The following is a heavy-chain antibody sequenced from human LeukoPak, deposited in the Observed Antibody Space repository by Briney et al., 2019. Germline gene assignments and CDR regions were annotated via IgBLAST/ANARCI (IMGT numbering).Heavy chain of an antibody. CDR2: IKQDGSEK. Sequence: GGSLRLSCEASGFTFSNYWMSWVRQAPGKGLEWVANIKQDGSEKYYVDSVKGRFTISRDNAKSSLYLEMNSLRAEDTAVYYCARDRNTDFWSGYYTNYFDYWGQGTLVTVSS. CDR3: ARDRNTDFWSGYYTNYFDY. V-gene: IGHV3-7*01. J-gene: IGHJ4*02. CDR1: GFTFSNYW. D-gene: IGHD3-3*01.